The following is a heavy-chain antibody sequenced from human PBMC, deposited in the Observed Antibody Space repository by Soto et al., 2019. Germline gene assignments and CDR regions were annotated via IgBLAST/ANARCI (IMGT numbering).Heavy chain of an antibody. D-gene: IGHD6-19*01. CDR2: IYSGGST. Sequence: GGSLRLSCAASGFTVSSNYMSWVRQAPGQGLEWVSVIYSGGSTYYADSVKSRFTISRDNSKNTLYLQMNSLIAEDTAVYYCARATSLHIAVAGTPAEYFQHWGQGTLVTVSS. CDR1: GFTVSSNY. V-gene: IGHV3-53*01. J-gene: IGHJ1*01. CDR3: ARATSLHIAVAGTPAEYFQH.